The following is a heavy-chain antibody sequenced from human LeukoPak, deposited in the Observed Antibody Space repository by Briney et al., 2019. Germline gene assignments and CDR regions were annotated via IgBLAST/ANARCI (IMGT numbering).Heavy chain of an antibody. CDR1: GGSISSYY. Sequence: SETLSLTCTVSGGSISSYYWNWIRQPPGKGLEWIGCIYNSGSTYNPSLKSRVAISVDTSKNQFSLKLSSVTAADTAVYYCARGASLGYWGQGTLVTVSS. CDR3: ARGASLGY. D-gene: IGHD3-16*01. V-gene: IGHV4-59*08. CDR2: IYNSGST. J-gene: IGHJ4*02.